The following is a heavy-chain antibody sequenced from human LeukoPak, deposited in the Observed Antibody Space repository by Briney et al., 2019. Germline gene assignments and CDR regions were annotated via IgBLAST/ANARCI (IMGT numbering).Heavy chain of an antibody. D-gene: IGHD3-3*01. CDR1: GDSISSGCYY. V-gene: IGHV4-61*02. CDR3: ARESPSLWSGIDI. J-gene: IGHJ3*02. Sequence: SQTLSLTCTVSGDSISSGCYYWSWIRQPAGRGLEWIGRVYASGTTTYNPSLKSRVAISLDTSKNQFSLKLSSVTAADSAVFYCARESPSLWSGIDIWGQGTMVTVSS. CDR2: VYASGTT.